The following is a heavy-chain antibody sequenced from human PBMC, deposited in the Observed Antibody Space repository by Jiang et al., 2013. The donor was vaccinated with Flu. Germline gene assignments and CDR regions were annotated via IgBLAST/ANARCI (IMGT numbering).Heavy chain of an antibody. CDR1: GYTFTSYA. CDR3: ARGPRRYYYGSGRFDY. Sequence: SVKVSCKASGYTFTSYAMNWVRQAPGQGLEWMGWINTNTGNPTYAQGFTGRFVFSLDTSVSTAYLQICSLKAEDTAVYYCARGPRRYYYGSGRFDYWGQGTLVTVSS. D-gene: IGHD3-10*01. J-gene: IGHJ4*02. CDR2: INTNTGNP. V-gene: IGHV7-4-1*01.